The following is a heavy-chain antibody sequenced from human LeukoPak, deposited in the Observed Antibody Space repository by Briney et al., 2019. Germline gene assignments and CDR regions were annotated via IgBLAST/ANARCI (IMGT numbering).Heavy chain of an antibody. V-gene: IGHV3-66*01. J-gene: IGHJ4*02. Sequence: GGSLRLSCAASGFTFSNYTMSWVRQAPGKGLEWVSVIYSGGNTDYAVSVKGRFTISRDNAKNSLYLQMNSLRAEDTAVYYCARGITIFGVDLDYWGQGTLVTVSS. D-gene: IGHD3-3*01. CDR3: ARGITIFGVDLDY. CDR2: IYSGGNT. CDR1: GFTFSNYT.